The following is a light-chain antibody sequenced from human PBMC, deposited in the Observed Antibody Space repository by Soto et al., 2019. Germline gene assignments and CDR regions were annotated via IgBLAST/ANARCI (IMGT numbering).Light chain of an antibody. CDR2: GTS. CDR1: QSISTY. CDR3: QESYTKFT. V-gene: IGKV1-39*01. J-gene: IGKJ3*01. Sequence: DSQMTQSPSSVSASVGDRVTITCRASQSISTYLNWYQQKPGKAPKVLIYGTSTSQSGVPSRFRGGGSGTDFTLTISSLQAEDSATYYCQESYTKFTFGPGTKVDI.